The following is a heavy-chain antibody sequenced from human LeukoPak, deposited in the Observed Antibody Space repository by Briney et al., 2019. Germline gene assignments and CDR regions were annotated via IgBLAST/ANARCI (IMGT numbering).Heavy chain of an antibody. CDR3: TQATPTIFAFY. Sequence: PGGSLRLSCTASGFTFGDYAMSWVRQAPGKGLEWVGFIRSKAYGGTTEYAASVKGRFTISRDDSKSIAYLQMNSLKTEDTAVYYCTQATPTIFAFYWGQGTLVTVSS. J-gene: IGHJ4*02. D-gene: IGHD3-3*01. CDR1: GFTFGDYA. CDR2: IRSKAYGGTT. V-gene: IGHV3-49*04.